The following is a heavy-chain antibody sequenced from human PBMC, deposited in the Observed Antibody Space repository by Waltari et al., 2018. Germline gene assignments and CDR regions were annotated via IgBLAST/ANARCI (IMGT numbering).Heavy chain of an antibody. J-gene: IGHJ4*02. Sequence: QVRLQESGPGLVKPSETLSLTCTVSADSISSYYWSWIRRPPGKGFEWIAYIYFSGSTSYNPSLKSRVAISGDTSKKQFSLRLSSVTAADTAVYYCARGDTSNWFASYFDFWGQGILVSVSS. D-gene: IGHD3-10*01. CDR2: IYFSGST. CDR1: ADSISSYY. V-gene: IGHV4-59*01. CDR3: ARGDTSNWFASYFDF.